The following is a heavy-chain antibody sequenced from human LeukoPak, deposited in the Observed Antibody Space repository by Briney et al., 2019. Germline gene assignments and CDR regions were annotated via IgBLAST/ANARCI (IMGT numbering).Heavy chain of an antibody. J-gene: IGHJ4*02. Sequence: LETLSLTCAVYGGSFSGYYWSWIRQPPGKGLEWIGEINHSGSTNYNPSLKSRVTISVDTSKNQFSLKLSSVTAADTAVYYCARGNSSSSAFDYWGQETLVTVSS. D-gene: IGHD6-6*01. CDR2: INHSGST. CDR3: ARGNSSSSAFDY. V-gene: IGHV4-34*01. CDR1: GGSFSGYY.